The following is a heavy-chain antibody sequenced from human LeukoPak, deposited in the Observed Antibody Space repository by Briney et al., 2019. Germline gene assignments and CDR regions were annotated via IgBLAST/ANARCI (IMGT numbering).Heavy chain of an antibody. CDR2: ISGSGGST. CDR1: GFTFSSYA. D-gene: IGHD3-22*01. CDR3: AKGGGGITMTVVVITTWGY. V-gene: IGHV3-23*01. Sequence: GGSLRLSCAASGFTFSSYAMSWVRQAPGKGLEWVSAISGSGGSTYYADSVKGRFTISRDNSKNTLYLQMNSLRAEDTAVYYCAKGGGGITMTVVVITTWGYWGQGTLVTVSS. J-gene: IGHJ4*02.